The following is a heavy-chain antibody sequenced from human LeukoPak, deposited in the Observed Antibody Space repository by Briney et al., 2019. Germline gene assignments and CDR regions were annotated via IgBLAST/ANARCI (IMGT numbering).Heavy chain of an antibody. CDR1: GFSVSTSY. CDR2: VYSGGST. J-gene: IGHJ3*02. D-gene: IGHD3-3*01. V-gene: IGHV3-66*02. Sequence: PGGSLRLSCAASGFSVSTSYMSWVRQAPGKGLEWVSAVYSGGSTYYAESAEGRFIISRGNSTNTLSFQKISRLAADTAVCYCLRGQFGVVPSWAHAFDIWGQGTMVTVPS. CDR3: LRGQFGVVPSWAHAFDI.